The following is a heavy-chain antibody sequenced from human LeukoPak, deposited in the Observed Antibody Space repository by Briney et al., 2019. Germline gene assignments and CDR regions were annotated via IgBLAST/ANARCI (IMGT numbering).Heavy chain of an antibody. CDR3: ARESHEGATRAYNWFDP. CDR1: GFTFNSYG. CDR2: ISYDGDKQ. D-gene: IGHD1-26*01. J-gene: IGHJ5*02. Sequence: GRSLRLSCAASGFTFNSYGMHWVRQAPGKGLEWLGLISYDGDKQIYPASVKGRFSFSRDNSNNTLYLQMNNLRPEDTALYYCARESHEGATRAYNWFDPWGQGTLVSVSS. V-gene: IGHV3-30*03.